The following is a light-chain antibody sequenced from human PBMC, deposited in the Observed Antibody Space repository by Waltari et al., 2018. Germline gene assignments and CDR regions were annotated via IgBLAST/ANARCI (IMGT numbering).Light chain of an antibody. CDR2: WAS. Sequence: DIVMTQSPDSLAVSLGERAHINCKASQNVLYSSNNKNYLAWYQQKPGQSPNLLIYWASTRESGVPDRFSGSGSGTDFTLTISSLQAEDVAVYYCQQYYSTPYTFGQGTKLEIK. CDR1: QNVLYSSNNKNY. CDR3: QQYYSTPYT. J-gene: IGKJ2*01. V-gene: IGKV4-1*01.